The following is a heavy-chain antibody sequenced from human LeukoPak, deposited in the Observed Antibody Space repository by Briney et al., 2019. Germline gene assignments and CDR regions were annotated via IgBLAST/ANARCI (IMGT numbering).Heavy chain of an antibody. CDR1: GGTFSSYA. J-gene: IGHJ3*02. CDR3: ARARDYYSDGTAFHPCDI. V-gene: IGHV1-69*04. Sequence: ASVKVSCKASGGTFSSYAISWVRQAPGQGLEWMGRIIPILGVTNYAQKFQDRVTITADKFTSAACMELSSLRSEDTAVYYCARARDYYSDGTAFHPCDIWGQGTMVTVSS. CDR2: IIPILGVT. D-gene: IGHD2-21*02.